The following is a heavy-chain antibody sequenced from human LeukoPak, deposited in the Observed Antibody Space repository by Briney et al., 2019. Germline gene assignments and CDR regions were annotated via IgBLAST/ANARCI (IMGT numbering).Heavy chain of an antibody. Sequence: SETLSLTCTVSGGSISSGGYYWSWLRQPPGKGLEWIGYIYHSGSTYYNPSLKSRVTISVDRSKNQFSLKLSSVTAADTAVYYCARQGGIAEIDYWGQGTLVTVSS. CDR1: GGSISSGGYY. CDR3: ARQGGIAEIDY. V-gene: IGHV4-30-2*02. CDR2: IYHSGST. J-gene: IGHJ4*02. D-gene: IGHD6-13*01.